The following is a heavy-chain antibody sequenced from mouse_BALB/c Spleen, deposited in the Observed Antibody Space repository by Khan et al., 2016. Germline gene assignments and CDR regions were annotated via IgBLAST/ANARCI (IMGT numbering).Heavy chain of an antibody. CDR1: GYAFSSYW. CDR2: IYPGDGDT. Sequence: QVQLKESGAELVRPGSSVKISCKASGYAFSSYWMNWVKQRPGQGLEWIGQIYPGDGDTNYNGKFKGKATLTADKSSSTAYMQLSSLTSEDSAVYFCARVGSSGDVAWFAYWGQGTLVTVSA. CDR3: ARVGSSGDVAWFAY. J-gene: IGHJ3*01. V-gene: IGHV1-80*01. D-gene: IGHD3-1*01.